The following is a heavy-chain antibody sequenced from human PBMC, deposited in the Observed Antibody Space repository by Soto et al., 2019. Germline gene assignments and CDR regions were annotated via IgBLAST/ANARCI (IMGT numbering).Heavy chain of an antibody. CDR3: GRSLVGATGEILYNAMDV. CDR1: GYTFTTYA. CDR2: INPASGHT. J-gene: IGHJ6*02. D-gene: IGHD1-26*01. V-gene: IGHV1-3*01. Sequence: QVKLVQSGAEVKKPGASVKVSCQASGYTFTTYALHWVRQAPGQRPEWMGWINPASGHTKYSKKFQDRVTITRDTSASTGYMELSSLRSEDTAVYYCGRSLVGATGEILYNAMDVWGQGTTVTVSS.